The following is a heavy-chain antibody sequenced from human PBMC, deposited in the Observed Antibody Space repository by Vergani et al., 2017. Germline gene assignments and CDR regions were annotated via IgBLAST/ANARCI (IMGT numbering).Heavy chain of an antibody. CDR1: GGSISSYY. V-gene: IGHV4-59*01. CDR2: LYYSGST. J-gene: IGHJ4*02. D-gene: IGHD2-8*01. Sequence: QVQLQESGPGLVKPSETLSLTCTVSGGSISSYYWSWIRQPPGKGLEWIGYLYYSGSTNSNPSLKSRVTISVDTSKNQFSLKRSTVTAADTAVYYCARALYGRNYLDYWGQGTLVTVSS. CDR3: ARALYGRNYLDY.